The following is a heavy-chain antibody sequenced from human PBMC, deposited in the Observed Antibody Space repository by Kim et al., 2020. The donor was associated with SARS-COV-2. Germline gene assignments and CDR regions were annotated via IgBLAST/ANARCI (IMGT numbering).Heavy chain of an antibody. Sequence: SVKVSCKASGGTFSSYAISWVRQAPGQGLEWMGGIIPIFGTANDAQKFQGRVTITADESTSTAYMELSSLRSEDTAVYYCASYGGRGDGSGWYFSSFDYWGQGTLVTVSS. CDR2: IIPIFGTA. J-gene: IGHJ4*02. CDR1: GGTFSSYA. D-gene: IGHD6-19*01. V-gene: IGHV1-69*13. CDR3: ASYGGRGDGSGWYFSSFDY.